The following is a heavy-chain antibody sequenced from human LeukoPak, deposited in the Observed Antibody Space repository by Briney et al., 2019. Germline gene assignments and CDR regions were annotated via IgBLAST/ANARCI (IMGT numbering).Heavy chain of an antibody. V-gene: IGHV1-2*02. CDR2: INPNSGGT. J-gene: IGHJ4*02. Sequence: WASVKVSCKASGYTFTSYDINWVRQATGQGLEWMGWINPNSGGTNYAQKFQGRVTMTRDTSISTAYMELSRLRSDDTAVYYCARTALRSYGYFGDWGQGTLVTVSS. D-gene: IGHD5-18*01. CDR1: GYTFTSYD. CDR3: ARTALRSYGYFGD.